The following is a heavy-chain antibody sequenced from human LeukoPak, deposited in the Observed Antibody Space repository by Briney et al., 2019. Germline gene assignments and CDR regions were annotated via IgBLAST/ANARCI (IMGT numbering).Heavy chain of an antibody. CDR1: GFPFISYA. CDR2: ISGSGGST. V-gene: IGHV3-23*01. CDR3: AKDPNDVLTGYYPYYFDY. J-gene: IGHJ4*02. D-gene: IGHD3-9*01. Sequence: GPLRLSCAASGFPFISYAMSWVRQAPGRGLERVSAISGSGGSTYYADSVKGRFTISRDNSKNTLYLQMNSLRAEDTAVYYCAKDPNDVLTGYYPYYFDYWGQGTLVTVSS.